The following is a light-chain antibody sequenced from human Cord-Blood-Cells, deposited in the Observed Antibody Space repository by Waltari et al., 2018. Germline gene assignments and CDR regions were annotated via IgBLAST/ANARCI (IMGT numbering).Light chain of an antibody. Sequence: DIQMTQSPSSLSASLADRVTITCRASQSITSYLNWYQQKPGKAPKFLIYAASSLQSGVPSRFSGSGSGTDFTLTISSLQPEDFATYYCQHSYSTPPLTFGGGTKVEIK. V-gene: IGKV1-39*01. J-gene: IGKJ4*01. CDR3: QHSYSTPPLT. CDR2: AAS. CDR1: QSITSY.